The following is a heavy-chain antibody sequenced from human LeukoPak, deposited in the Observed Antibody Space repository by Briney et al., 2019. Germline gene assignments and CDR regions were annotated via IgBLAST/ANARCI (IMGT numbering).Heavy chain of an antibody. J-gene: IGHJ5*02. V-gene: IGHV4-38-2*01. CDR2: IYHSGST. CDR1: GYSISSGYY. D-gene: IGHD2-2*01. Sequence: KPSETLSLTCAGSGYSISSGYYWGWIRQPPGKGLEWIGSIYHSGSTYYNQSLNSRGSISVDASKKQFSLKLSSVTAADTAVYYCARVWSGYCSSTSCYVAYNWFDPWGQGTLVTVSS. CDR3: ARVWSGYCSSTSCYVAYNWFDP.